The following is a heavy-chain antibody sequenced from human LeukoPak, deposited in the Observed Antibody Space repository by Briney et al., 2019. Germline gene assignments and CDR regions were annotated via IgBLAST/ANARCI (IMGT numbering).Heavy chain of an antibody. J-gene: IGHJ4*02. CDR2: INHSGST. CDR3: ARAHRSSSSRALGFSY. V-gene: IGHV4-34*01. CDR1: GGSFGGYY. D-gene: IGHD6-6*01. Sequence: SSETLSLTCAVYGGSFGGYYWSWIRQPPGKGLEWIGEINHSGSTNYNPSLKSRVTISVDTSKNQFSLKLSSMTAADTAVYYCARAHRSSSSRALGFSYWGQGTLVTVSS.